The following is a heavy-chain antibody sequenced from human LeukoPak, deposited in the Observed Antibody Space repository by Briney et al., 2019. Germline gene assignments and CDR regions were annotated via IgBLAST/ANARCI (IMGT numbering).Heavy chain of an antibody. CDR2: IWYDGSNK. J-gene: IGHJ4*02. D-gene: IGHD3-22*01. CDR3: AKVTDSSGYFPSDY. CDR1: GDTFSSYA. V-gene: IGHV3-33*06. Sequence: GGSLRLSCAASGDTFSSYAMHWVRQAPGKGLEWVAVIWYDGSNKYYADSVKGRSTISRDNSKNTLYLQMNSLRADDTAVYYCAKVTDSSGYFPSDYWGQGTLVTVSS.